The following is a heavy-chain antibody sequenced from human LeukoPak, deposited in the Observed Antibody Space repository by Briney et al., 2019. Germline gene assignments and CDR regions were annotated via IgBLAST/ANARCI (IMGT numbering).Heavy chain of an antibody. D-gene: IGHD2-2*02. CDR2: IYSGGST. CDR1: GFTVSSNY. CDR3: ARDKYPGGFDY. J-gene: IGHJ4*02. V-gene: IGHV3-53*01. Sequence: GSLRLSCAASGFTVSSNYMSWVRQAPGKGLECVSVIYSGGSTYYADSVKGRFTISRDNSKNTLYLQMNSLRAEDTAVYYCARDKYPGGFDYWGQGTLVTVSS.